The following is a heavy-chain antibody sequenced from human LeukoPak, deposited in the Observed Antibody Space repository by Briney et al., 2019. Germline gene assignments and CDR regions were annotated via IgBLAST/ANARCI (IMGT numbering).Heavy chain of an antibody. Sequence: GGSLRLSCAASGFTFSSYGMHWVRQAPGKGLEWVAVISYDGSNKYYVDSVKGRFTISRDNSKNTLYLQMNSLRAEDTAVYYCAKGTYSGSDLDYWGQGTLVTVSS. D-gene: IGHD1-26*01. CDR3: AKGTYSGSDLDY. CDR2: ISYDGSNK. J-gene: IGHJ4*02. CDR1: GFTFSSYG. V-gene: IGHV3-30*18.